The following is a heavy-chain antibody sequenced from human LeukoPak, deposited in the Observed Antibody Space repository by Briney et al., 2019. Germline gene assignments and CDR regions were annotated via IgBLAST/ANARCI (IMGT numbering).Heavy chain of an antibody. J-gene: IGHJ4*02. D-gene: IGHD6-13*01. V-gene: IGHV4-34*01. CDR1: GGSFSGHY. CDR2: ITHSGST. CDR3: ARGDNGWQQLVY. Sequence: SETLSLTCAVYGGSFSGHYWSWIRQPPGKGLEWIGEITHSGSTNYCPSLKSRLTISVDTSKNQFSLKLSSVTAADTAVYYCARGDNGWQQLVYWGQGTLVTVSS.